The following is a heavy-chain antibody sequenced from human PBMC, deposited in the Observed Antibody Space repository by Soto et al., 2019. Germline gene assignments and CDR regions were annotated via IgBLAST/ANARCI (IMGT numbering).Heavy chain of an antibody. CDR1: GFTFSSYA. CDR2: ISGSGAST. Sequence: EVQLLESGGGLVQTGGSLRLSCAASGFTFSSYAMSWVRQAPGKGLEWVSAISGSGASTYYAGSVTGRFTISRHNSKNTLYLQMNCLRAEDTAVYPCAKDLGYSSSAVDYWGQGTLVTVSS. CDR3: AKDLGYSSSAVDY. D-gene: IGHD6-13*01. J-gene: IGHJ4*02. V-gene: IGHV3-23*01.